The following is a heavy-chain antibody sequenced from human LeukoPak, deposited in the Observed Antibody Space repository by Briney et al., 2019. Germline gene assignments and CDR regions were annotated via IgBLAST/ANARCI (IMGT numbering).Heavy chain of an antibody. V-gene: IGHV1-3*01. D-gene: IGHD6-19*01. CDR3: AGAVAGTTDYLDY. Sequence: GASVKVSCKASGYTFTSYAMHWVRQAPGQRLEWMGWINAGNGNTKYSQEFQGRVTITRDTSASTAYMELSSLRSEDTAVYYCAGAVAGTTDYLDYWGQGTLVTVSS. CDR1: GYTFTSYA. J-gene: IGHJ4*02. CDR2: INAGNGNT.